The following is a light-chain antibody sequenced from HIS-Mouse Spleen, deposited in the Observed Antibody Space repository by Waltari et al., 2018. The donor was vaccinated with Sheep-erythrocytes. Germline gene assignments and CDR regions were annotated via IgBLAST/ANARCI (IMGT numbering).Light chain of an antibody. J-gene: IGLJ3*02. Sequence: QSALTQPASVSGSPGQSITISCTGTSSDVGSYNLVSCYPQHPGKAPKLMIYEGSKRPSGVSNRFSGSKSGNTASLTISGLQAEDEADYYCCSYAGSSTPWVFGGGTKLTVL. CDR1: SSDVGSYNL. V-gene: IGLV2-23*01. CDR3: CSYAGSSTPWV. CDR2: EGS.